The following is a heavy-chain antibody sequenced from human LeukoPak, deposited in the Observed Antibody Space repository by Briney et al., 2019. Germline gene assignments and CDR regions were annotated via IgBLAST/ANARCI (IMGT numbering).Heavy chain of an antibody. CDR1: GFTFSGYW. V-gene: IGHV3-7*01. CDR2: IRQDGDEK. J-gene: IGHJ3*02. D-gene: IGHD3-22*01. Sequence: GGSLRLSCAASGFTFSGYWMTWVRQAPGKGLEWVANIRQDGDEKYYVDSVRGRFTISRDNAKNSLYLQMNSLRAEDTAVYYCTRDAGPYDSSGYYDAFDIWGPGTMVTVSS. CDR3: TRDAGPYDSSGYYDAFDI.